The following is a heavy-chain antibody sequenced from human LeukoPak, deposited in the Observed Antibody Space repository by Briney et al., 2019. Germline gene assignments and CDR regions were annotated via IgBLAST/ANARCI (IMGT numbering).Heavy chain of an antibody. CDR3: AKVRGGYYYDSSGEYFDY. Sequence: SETLSLTCTVSGGSISSYYWSWIRQPAGKGLEWIGRIYTSGSTNYNPSLKSRVTMSVDTSKNQFSLKLSSVTAADTAVYYCAKVRGGYYYDSSGEYFDYWGQGTLVTVSS. V-gene: IGHV4-4*07. CDR1: GGSISSYY. D-gene: IGHD3-22*01. CDR2: IYTSGST. J-gene: IGHJ4*02.